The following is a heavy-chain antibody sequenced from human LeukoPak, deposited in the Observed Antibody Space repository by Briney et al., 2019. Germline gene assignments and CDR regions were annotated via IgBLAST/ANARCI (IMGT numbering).Heavy chain of an antibody. D-gene: IGHD1-26*01. CDR3: ARVGSGSYFLDVFDI. CDR2: IWYDGSIK. V-gene: IGHV3-33*01. J-gene: IGHJ3*02. Sequence: GGSLRLSCAASGFTFSSYGMHWVRQAPGKGLEWVAVIWYDGSIKYYADSVKGRFTISRDNPKNTLYLQMNSLRAEDTAVYYCARVGSGSYFLDVFDIWGPATMVPVSS. CDR1: GFTFSSYG.